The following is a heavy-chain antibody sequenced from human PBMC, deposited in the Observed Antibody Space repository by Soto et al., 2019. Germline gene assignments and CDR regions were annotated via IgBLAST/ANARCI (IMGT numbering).Heavy chain of an antibody. J-gene: IGHJ5*02. Sequence: GVSLNLSCASSGFPFSSYVMHWVRQAPGKGLEWVAVIWYDGSNKYYADSVKGRFTISRDNSKNTLYLQMNSLRAEDTAVYYCARDLVPGWFDPWGQGTLVTVSS. V-gene: IGHV3-33*01. CDR3: ARDLVPGWFDP. D-gene: IGHD3-16*01. CDR1: GFPFSSYV. CDR2: IWYDGSNK.